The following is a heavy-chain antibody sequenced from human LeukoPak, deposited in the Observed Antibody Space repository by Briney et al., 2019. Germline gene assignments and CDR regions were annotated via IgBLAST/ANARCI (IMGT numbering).Heavy chain of an antibody. CDR1: GFTVSSYY. CDR3: AKTTVTTRAWYFDY. V-gene: IGHV3-66*01. J-gene: IGHJ4*02. Sequence: GGSLRLSCAASGFTVSSYYMSWVRQAPGQGLDWVSVIYSGGSTYFADSVKGRFTISRDNSKNTLYLQMNNLRAEDTAVYYCAKTTVTTRAWYFDYWGQGTLVTVSS. CDR2: IYSGGST. D-gene: IGHD4-11*01.